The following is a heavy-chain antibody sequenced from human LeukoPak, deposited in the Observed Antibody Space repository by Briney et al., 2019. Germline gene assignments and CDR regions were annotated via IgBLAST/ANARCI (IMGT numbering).Heavy chain of an antibody. CDR1: GGSISSYY. V-gene: IGHV4-59*01. D-gene: IGHD6-19*01. Sequence: SETLSLTCTVSGGSISSYYWSWIRQPPGKGLEWIGYIYYSGSTTYNSSLKSRVTISVDTSKNQFSLKLSSVTAADTAVYYCARTGDSGWHRWFDPWGQGTLVTVSS. CDR2: IYYSGST. CDR3: ARTGDSGWHRWFDP. J-gene: IGHJ5*02.